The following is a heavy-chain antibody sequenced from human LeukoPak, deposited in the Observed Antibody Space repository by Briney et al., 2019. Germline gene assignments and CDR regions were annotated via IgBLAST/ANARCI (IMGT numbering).Heavy chain of an antibody. D-gene: IGHD3-9*01. CDR2: LYSGGSA. Sequence: GGSLRLSCAASGFTVSSNYMSWVRQAPGKGLEWVSILYSGGSAYYADSVKGRFTISRDNSKNTLHLQMNSLRAEDTAVYYCASESLTGYYTPYWGQGTLVTVSS. V-gene: IGHV3-53*01. J-gene: IGHJ4*02. CDR1: GFTVSSNY. CDR3: ASESLTGYYTPY.